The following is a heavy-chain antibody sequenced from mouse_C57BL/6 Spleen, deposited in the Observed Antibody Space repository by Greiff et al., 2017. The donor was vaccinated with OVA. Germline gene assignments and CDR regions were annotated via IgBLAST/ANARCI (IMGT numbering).Heavy chain of an antibody. CDR1: GYTFTSYD. J-gene: IGHJ4*01. CDR2: IYPRDGST. V-gene: IGHV1-85*01. CDR3: ARYGYYGSSPHYYAMDY. Sequence: QVQLKHSGPELVKPGASVKLSCKASGYTFTSYDINWVKQRPGQGLEWIGWIYPRDGSTKYNEKFKGKATLTVDTSSSTAYMELHSLTSEDSAVYFCARYGYYGSSPHYYAMDYWGQGTSVTVSS. D-gene: IGHD1-1*01.